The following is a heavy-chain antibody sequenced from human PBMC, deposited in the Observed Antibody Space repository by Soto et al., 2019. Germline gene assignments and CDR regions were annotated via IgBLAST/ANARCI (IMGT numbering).Heavy chain of an antibody. CDR1: GFSLTRSEVG. CDR2: IYGDDEK. J-gene: IGHJ3*01. CDR3: AQSKWELLRGFEV. V-gene: IGHV2-5*02. D-gene: IGHD1-26*01. Sequence: QITLKESGPTLVKPTQTLTLTCTFAGFSLTRSEVGVGWIRQPPGKALEWLALIYGDDEKLYSPSLKTRLTITRHTSENQVVLTMTNMDPVDTATYCAQSKWELLRGFEVWGQGTMVTVSS.